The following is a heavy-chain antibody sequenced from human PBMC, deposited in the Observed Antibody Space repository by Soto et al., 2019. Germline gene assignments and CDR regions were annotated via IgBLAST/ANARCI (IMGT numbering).Heavy chain of an antibody. V-gene: IGHV1-58*01. J-gene: IGHJ6*02. CDR1: GFTFTSSA. Sequence: ASVKVSCKASGFTFTSSAVQWVRQARGQRLEWIGWIVVGSGNTNYAQKFQERVTITRDMSTSTAYMELSSLRSEDTAVYYCATYSSSWLITYYYYGMDVWGQGTTVTVSS. CDR3: ATYSSSWLITYYYYGMDV. CDR2: IVVGSGNT. D-gene: IGHD6-13*01.